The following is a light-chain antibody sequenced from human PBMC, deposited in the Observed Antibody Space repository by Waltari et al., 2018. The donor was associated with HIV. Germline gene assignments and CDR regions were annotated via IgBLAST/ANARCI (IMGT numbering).Light chain of an antibody. Sequence: DIVMTQSPDSLAVSLGERATINGKSSQSVLDSSNNKNFLAWSQQKPGQPPKLLISWASTRESGVPGRFSGSGSGTDFTLTISSLQAEDVAVYYCQQYYTTPFTFGPGTKVDIK. CDR1: QSVLDSSNNKNF. J-gene: IGKJ3*01. CDR3: QQYYTTPFT. CDR2: WAS. V-gene: IGKV4-1*01.